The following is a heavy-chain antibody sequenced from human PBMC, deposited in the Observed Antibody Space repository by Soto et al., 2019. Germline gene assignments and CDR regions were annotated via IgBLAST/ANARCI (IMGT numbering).Heavy chain of an antibody. CDR1: EYTFGDYY. D-gene: IGHD3-3*01. J-gene: IGHJ4*02. Sequence: GGSRRLSCAASEYTFGDYYRIWIRQAPGKGLEWISYIDTSGTKIYYADSVKGRFTITRDNAKNSLYLEMNSLRDEDTAVYYCASHYDMWSGYLSPVDYWGQGTLVT. CDR3: ASHYDMWSGYLSPVDY. V-gene: IGHV3-11*01. CDR2: IDTSGTKI.